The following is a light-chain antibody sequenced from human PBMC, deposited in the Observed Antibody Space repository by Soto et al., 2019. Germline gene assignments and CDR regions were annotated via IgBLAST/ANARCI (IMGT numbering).Light chain of an antibody. J-gene: IGKJ3*01. V-gene: IGKV3-15*01. Sequence: EIVLTQSPGTLSLSPGERGTLSCRASQSVSSRYLAWYQQKPGQAPRLLIYGASTRATGIPARFSGSGSGTEFTLTISSLQSEDFAVYFCQQYNNWPPVTFGPGTKVDIK. CDR2: GAS. CDR3: QQYNNWPPVT. CDR1: QSVSSRY.